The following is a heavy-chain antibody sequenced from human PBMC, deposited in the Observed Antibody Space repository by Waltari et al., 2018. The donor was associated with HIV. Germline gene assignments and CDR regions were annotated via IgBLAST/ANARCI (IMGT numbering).Heavy chain of an antibody. CDR2: LGVGSGNT. J-gene: IGHJ1*01. D-gene: IGHD4-17*01. V-gene: IGHV1-58*01. Sequence: QMQLVQSGPEVKKPGTSVKVSCKASGFTFTSSAVQWVRQARGQRLEWIGWLGVGSGNTNYAQKFQERVTITRDMSTSTAYMELSSLRSEDTAVYYCAADYGGNSEYFQHWGQGTLVTVSS. CDR3: AADYGGNSEYFQH. CDR1: GFTFTSSA.